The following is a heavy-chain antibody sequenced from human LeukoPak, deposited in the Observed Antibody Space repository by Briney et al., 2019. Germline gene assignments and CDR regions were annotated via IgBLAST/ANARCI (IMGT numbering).Heavy chain of an antibody. Sequence: SETLSLTCAVYGGSFSGYYWSWIRQPPGKGLEWIGEINHSGSTNYNPSLKSRVTISVDTSKNQFSLKLSSVTAADTAVYYCARQVLRYFDWLRYYYYMDVWGKGTTVTISS. J-gene: IGHJ6*03. V-gene: IGHV4-34*01. CDR3: ARQVLRYFDWLRYYYYMDV. CDR1: GGSFSGYY. D-gene: IGHD3-9*01. CDR2: INHSGST.